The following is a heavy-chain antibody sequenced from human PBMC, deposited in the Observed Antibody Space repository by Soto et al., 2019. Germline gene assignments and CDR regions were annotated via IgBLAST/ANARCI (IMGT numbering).Heavy chain of an antibody. D-gene: IGHD3-3*01. CDR1: GFTFSSYG. J-gene: IGHJ6*02. Sequence: QVQLVESGGGVVQPGRSLRLSCAASGFTFSSYGMHWVRQAPGKGLEWVAVISYDGSNKYYADSVKGRFTISRDNSKNTLYLQMNCLRAEDTAVYYCAKDLMEVIIEWGFSYYYYGMDVWGQGTTFTVSS. V-gene: IGHV3-30*18. CDR2: ISYDGSNK. CDR3: AKDLMEVIIEWGFSYYYYGMDV.